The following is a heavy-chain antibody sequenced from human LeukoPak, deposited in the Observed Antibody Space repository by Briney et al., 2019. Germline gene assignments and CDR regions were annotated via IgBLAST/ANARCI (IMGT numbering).Heavy chain of an antibody. CDR3: AQQVGYCSSGSCYFTY. CDR1: GFSVSTFD. V-gene: IGHV3-13*01. D-gene: IGHD2-15*01. J-gene: IGHJ1*01. Sequence: GGSLRLSCVASGFSVSTFDMYWVRQAAGGGLEWAAAVGTNHDTLYLGSVKGRFTISRDKSKNTLSLQMNSLRAEDTAVYYCAQQVGYCSSGSCYFTYWGQGTLVTVSS. CDR2: VGTNHDT.